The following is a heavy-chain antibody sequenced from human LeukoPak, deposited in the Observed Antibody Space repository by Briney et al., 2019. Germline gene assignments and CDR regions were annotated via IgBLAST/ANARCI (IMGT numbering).Heavy chain of an antibody. CDR2: INPNSGGT. J-gene: IGHJ4*02. CDR3: ARGDSSGYYPFDY. V-gene: IGHV1-2*06. Sequence: ASVKVSCKASGYTFTGYYMHWVRRAPGQGLEWMGRINPNSGGTNYAQKFQGRVTMTRDTSISTAYMELSRLRSDDTAVYYCARGDSSGYYPFDYWGQGTLVTVSS. CDR1: GYTFTGYY. D-gene: IGHD3-22*01.